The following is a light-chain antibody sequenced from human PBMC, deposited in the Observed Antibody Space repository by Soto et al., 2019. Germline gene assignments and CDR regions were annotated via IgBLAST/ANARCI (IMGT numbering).Light chain of an antibody. CDR2: DAS. CDR3: QQYHFWPPWT. Sequence: EIVLTQSPGTLSLSPLERATLSFMASQSVSSNYLAWYQQKPGQAPRLLIYDASTRATGIPARFSGSGSGTEFTLTISSLQPEDFAVYYCQQYHFWPPWTFGLGTKVDIK. V-gene: IGKV3-15*01. J-gene: IGKJ1*01. CDR1: QSVSSN.